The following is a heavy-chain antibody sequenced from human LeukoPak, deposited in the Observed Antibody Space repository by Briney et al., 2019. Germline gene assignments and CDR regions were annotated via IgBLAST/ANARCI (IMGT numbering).Heavy chain of an antibody. D-gene: IGHD2-21*01. CDR2: MSPNSGNT. Sequence: ASVKVSCKASGYNFNTYDVNWVRQTGGQGLEWMGWMSPNSGNTAYAQKFQGRVTMSRNTSIATVYMEVSSLTSDDTAVYFCARARGAPYRHPFVERIAPYYFDDWGQGTLVTVSS. J-gene: IGHJ4*02. CDR3: ARARGAPYRHPFVERIAPYYFDD. V-gene: IGHV1-8*01. CDR1: GYNFNTYD.